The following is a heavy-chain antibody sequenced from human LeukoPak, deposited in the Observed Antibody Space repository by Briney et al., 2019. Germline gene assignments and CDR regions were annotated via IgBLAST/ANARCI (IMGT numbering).Heavy chain of an antibody. D-gene: IGHD2-15*01. CDR2: INHSGST. CDR1: GGSVINTNW. J-gene: IGHJ1*01. Sequence: TSETLSLTCGVSGGSVINTNWWTWVRQPPGKGLEWIGEINHSGSTNYNPSLKSRVTISVDASKNQFSLKLSSVTAADTAVYYCARGSGGWQEYFQHWGQGTLVTVSS. V-gene: IGHV4-4*02. CDR3: ARGSGGWQEYFQH.